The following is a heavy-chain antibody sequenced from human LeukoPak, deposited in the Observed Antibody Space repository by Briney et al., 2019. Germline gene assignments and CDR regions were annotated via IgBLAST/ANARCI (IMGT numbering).Heavy chain of an antibody. CDR3: AKVGCSGGSCPLYYYYYYMDV. CDR1: GFTFSSYA. V-gene: IGHV3-23*01. CDR2: ISGSGGST. D-gene: IGHD2-15*01. J-gene: IGHJ6*03. Sequence: GGSLRLSCAAPGFTFSSYAMSWVRQAPGKGLEWVSAISGSGGSTYYADSVKGRFTISRDNSKNTLYLQMNSLRAEDTAIYYCAKVGCSGGSCPLYYYYYYMDVWGKGTTVTVSS.